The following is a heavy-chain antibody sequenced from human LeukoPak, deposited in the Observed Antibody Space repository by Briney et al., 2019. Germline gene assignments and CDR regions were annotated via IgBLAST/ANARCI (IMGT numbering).Heavy chain of an antibody. CDR3: ARSDSSGYLFDY. D-gene: IGHD3-22*01. Sequence: ASVKVSCKASGYTFTSYYMHWVRQAPGQGLEWMGIINPSGGSTSYAQKFQGRATMTRDTSTSTVYMELSSLRSEDTAVYYCARSDSSGYLFDYWGQGTLVTVSS. CDR2: INPSGGST. J-gene: IGHJ4*02. CDR1: GYTFTSYY. V-gene: IGHV1-46*01.